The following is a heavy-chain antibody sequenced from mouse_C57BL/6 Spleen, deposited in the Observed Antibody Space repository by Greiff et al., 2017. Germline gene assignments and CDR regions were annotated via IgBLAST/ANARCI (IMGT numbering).Heavy chain of an antibody. V-gene: IGHV14-4*01. CDR2: IDPENGDT. Sequence: VQLQQSGAELVTPGASVKLSCTASGFNIKDDYMHWVKQRPEQGLEWIGWIDPENGDTEYASKFQGKATITADTSSNTAYLQLSSLTSEDTAVYYCTTRDGSPYFDYWGQGTTLTVSS. D-gene: IGHD1-1*01. CDR1: GFNIKDDY. CDR3: TTRDGSPYFDY. J-gene: IGHJ2*01.